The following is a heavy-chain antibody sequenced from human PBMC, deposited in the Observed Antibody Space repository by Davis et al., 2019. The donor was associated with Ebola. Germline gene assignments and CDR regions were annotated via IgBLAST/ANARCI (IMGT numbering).Heavy chain of an antibody. V-gene: IGHV1-18*01. CDR3: ARAPTIVATTDYFDY. Sequence: ASVKVSCKASGYTFKNSAISWVRQAPGQGLEWMGWISAYNGNTAYAQILQGRVTMTTDTSTGTAYMELRSLRSEDTAVYYCARAPTIVATTDYFDYWGQGTLVTVSS. CDR1: GYTFKNSA. D-gene: IGHD5-12*01. CDR2: ISAYNGNT. J-gene: IGHJ4*02.